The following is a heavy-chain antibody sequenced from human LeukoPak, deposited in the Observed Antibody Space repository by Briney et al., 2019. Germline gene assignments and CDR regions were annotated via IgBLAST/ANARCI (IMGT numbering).Heavy chain of an antibody. D-gene: IGHD6-19*01. Sequence: PSETLSLTCTVSGGSISSYYWSWIRQPPGKGLEWIGYIYYSGSTNYNPSLKSRVTISVDTSENQFSLKLSSVTAADTAVYYCVQGYSSGWLGYWGQGTLVTVSS. CDR1: GGSISSYY. CDR2: IYYSGST. CDR3: VQGYSSGWLGY. V-gene: IGHV4-59*08. J-gene: IGHJ4*02.